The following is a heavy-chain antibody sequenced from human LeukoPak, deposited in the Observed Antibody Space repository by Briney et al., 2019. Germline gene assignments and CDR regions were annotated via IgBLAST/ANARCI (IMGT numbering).Heavy chain of an antibody. Sequence: PGGSLRLSCAASGFTFSNAWMSWVRQAPGKGLEWVGRIKSKTDGGTPDYAAPVKGRFTISRDDSKNTLYLQMNSLKTEDTAVYYCTGVSRSSWYDYWGQGTLVTVSS. CDR1: GFTFSNAW. V-gene: IGHV3-15*01. D-gene: IGHD6-13*01. CDR3: TGVSRSSWYDY. CDR2: IKSKTDGGTP. J-gene: IGHJ4*02.